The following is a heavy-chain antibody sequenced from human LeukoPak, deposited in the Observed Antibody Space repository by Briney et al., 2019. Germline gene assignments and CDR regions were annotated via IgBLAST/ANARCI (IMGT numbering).Heavy chain of an antibody. CDR1: GGSFSGYY. D-gene: IGHD1-26*01. V-gene: IGHV4-34*01. Sequence: SETLSLTCAVYGGSFSGYYWSWIRQPPGKGLEWIGEINHSGGTNYSPSLKSRVTISVDTSKQQFSLELSSVTAADTAVYYCARGLKWDYVETRLWNYWGQATLVTVSS. CDR2: INHSGGT. CDR3: ARGLKWDYVETRLWNY. J-gene: IGHJ4*02.